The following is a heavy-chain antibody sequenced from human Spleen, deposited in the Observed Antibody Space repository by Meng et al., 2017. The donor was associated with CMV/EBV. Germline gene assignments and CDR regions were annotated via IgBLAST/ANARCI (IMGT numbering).Heavy chain of an antibody. CDR3: ARSVQGMDV. V-gene: IGHV1-2*02. CDR1: GYTFMGYY. CDR2: INPNSGDT. Sequence: ASVKVSCKTSGYTFMGYYMHWVRQPPGQGLEWMGWINPNSGDTDYAQKFRGRVTMTRDASITTAFMELSGLKSDDTAVYWCARSVQGMDVWGQGTTVTVSS. J-gene: IGHJ6*02.